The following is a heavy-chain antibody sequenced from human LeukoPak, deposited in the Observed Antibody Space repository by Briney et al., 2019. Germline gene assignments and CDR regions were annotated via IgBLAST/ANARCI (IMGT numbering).Heavy chain of an antibody. V-gene: IGHV1-69*13. D-gene: IGHD3-9*01. CDR3: ARGIRYYDILTGHVKGHDNSYYYYMDV. Sequence: ASVKVSCKASGGTFNSYAISWVRQATGQGLEWMGGIIPMFETANYAKKFQGRVTITADEFTTTVYMELSSLRSEDTAVYYCARGIRYYDILTGHVKGHDNSYYYYMDVWGQGTAVTISS. CDR2: IIPMFETA. CDR1: GGTFNSYA. J-gene: IGHJ6*03.